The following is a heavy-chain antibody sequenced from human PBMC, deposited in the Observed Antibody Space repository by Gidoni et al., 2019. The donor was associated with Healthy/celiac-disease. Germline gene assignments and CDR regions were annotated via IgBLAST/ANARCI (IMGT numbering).Heavy chain of an antibody. D-gene: IGHD3-22*01. Sequence: EVQLVESGGGLVQPGRSLRLSCAASGFTFDDSAMHWVRQAPGKGLEWVSGISWNSGSIGYADSVKGRFTISRDNAKNSLYLQMNSLRAEDTALYYCAKDIGRYYYDSSGYYPYYYGMDVWGQGTTVTVSS. J-gene: IGHJ6*02. CDR2: ISWNSGSI. CDR1: GFTFDDSA. CDR3: AKDIGRYYYDSSGYYPYYYGMDV. V-gene: IGHV3-9*01.